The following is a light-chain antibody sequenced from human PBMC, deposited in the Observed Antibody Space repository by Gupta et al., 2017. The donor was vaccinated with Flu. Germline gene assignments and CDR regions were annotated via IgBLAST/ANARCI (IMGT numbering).Light chain of an antibody. CDR1: QIIVDY. J-gene: IGKJ2*01. V-gene: IGKV1-39*01. CDR2: GAL. CDR3: QHSHNVPFT. Sequence: PSSLSAAVRYRVNISCRASQIIVDYIYWYQQRPGEGPKLLIYGALALQTGVPSSFSGMISGTEFTLVISKLQPEDFAIYYCQHSHNVPFTFGQGT.